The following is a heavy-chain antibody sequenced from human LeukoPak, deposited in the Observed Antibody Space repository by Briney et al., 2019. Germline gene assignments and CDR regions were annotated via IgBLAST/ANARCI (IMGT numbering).Heavy chain of an antibody. CDR2: MNTDGSTT. CDR1: GFTFSSYW. V-gene: IGHV3-74*01. CDR3: GRDNTGSVDY. D-gene: IGHD3-10*01. Sequence: PGGSLRLSCAASGFTFSSYWMIWVRQAPGKGLVYVSHMNTDGSTTNYVDSVKGRFTISRDNAKNTLYLQMDSLRAEDTAVYYCGRDNTGSVDYWGRGTLVTVSS. J-gene: IGHJ4*02.